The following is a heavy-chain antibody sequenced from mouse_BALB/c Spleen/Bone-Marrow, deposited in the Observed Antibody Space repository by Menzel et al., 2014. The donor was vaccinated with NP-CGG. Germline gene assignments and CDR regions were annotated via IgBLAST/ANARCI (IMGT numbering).Heavy chain of an antibody. CDR2: ISNGGGST. V-gene: IGHV5-12-2*01. D-gene: IGHD3-3*01. J-gene: IGHJ3*01. CDR3: ARRAGAY. Sequence: EVQRVESGGGLVQPGGSLKLSCAASGFTFSSYTMSWVRQTSEKRLEWVAYISNGGGSTYYPDTVKGRFTIPRDNAKNTLYLQMSSLKSEDTAMYYCARRAGAYWGQGTLVTVSA. CDR1: GFTFSSYT.